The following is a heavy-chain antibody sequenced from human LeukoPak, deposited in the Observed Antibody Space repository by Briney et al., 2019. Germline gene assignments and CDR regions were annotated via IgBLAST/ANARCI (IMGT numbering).Heavy chain of an antibody. D-gene: IGHD1-26*01. CDR1: GFTFSNYG. CDR2: ISYDGSNK. J-gene: IGHJ4*02. Sequence: GGSLRLSCAASGFTFSNYGMHWVRQAPGKGLQWMAFISYDGSNKYYADSVKGRFTISRDNSKNTLYLQMNSLRAEDTAVYYCAKDRAVGGSYPTAYDCWGQGTLVTVSS. V-gene: IGHV3-30*18. CDR3: AKDRAVGGSYPTAYDC.